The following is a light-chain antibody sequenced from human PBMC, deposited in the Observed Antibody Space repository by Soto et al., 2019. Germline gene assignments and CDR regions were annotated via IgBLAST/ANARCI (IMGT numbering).Light chain of an antibody. CDR3: QQYERPPFA. Sequence: DIVLTQSPGTLSLSPGERATLSCRASQSVGSIYLAWYQQKPGQAPRLLIYDASSRAAGVPDRVTGGGSGTDFTLTISGLEPDDFALYFCQQYERPPFAFGQGTKVDIK. J-gene: IGKJ2*01. CDR1: QSVGSIY. V-gene: IGKV3-20*01. CDR2: DAS.